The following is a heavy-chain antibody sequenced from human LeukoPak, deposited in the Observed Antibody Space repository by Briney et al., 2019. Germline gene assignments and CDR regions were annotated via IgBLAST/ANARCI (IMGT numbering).Heavy chain of an antibody. J-gene: IGHJ5*02. CDR3: ASGPWNSLNWFDP. V-gene: IGHV4-59*08. Sequence: SETLSLTCSVSGGSITGYYWSWIRQPPGKGLEGIGSTYYSGSTTYNPSLQSRVTISVDTAKNQFSLSLTSVTAADTAVYYCASGPWNSLNWFDPWGQGILVTVSS. CDR2: TYYSGST. CDR1: GGSITGYY. D-gene: IGHD2/OR15-2a*01.